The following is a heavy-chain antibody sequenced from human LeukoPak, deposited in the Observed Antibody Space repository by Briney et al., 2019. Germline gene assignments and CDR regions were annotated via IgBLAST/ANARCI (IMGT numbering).Heavy chain of an antibody. Sequence: GGSLRLSCEASGLSLSNYPMHWVRQAPGKGLEWITLITYDGAFDGGKTYYADSVKGRFTISRDNSKNTLYLQMNSLRAEDTAVYYCAKDPIIGRPDYFDYWGQGTLVTVSS. CDR2: ITYDGAFDGGKT. J-gene: IGHJ4*02. V-gene: IGHV3-30*07. D-gene: IGHD2/OR15-2a*01. CDR1: GLSLSNYP. CDR3: AKDPIIGRPDYFDY.